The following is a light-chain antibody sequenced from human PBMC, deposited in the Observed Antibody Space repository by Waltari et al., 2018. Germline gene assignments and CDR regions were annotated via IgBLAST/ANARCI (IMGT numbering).Light chain of an antibody. CDR2: VAS. V-gene: IGKV1-39*01. J-gene: IGKJ4*02. Sequence: DVQMTQSPSSLSASVGDRVTITCRASQSVSYYLNWYQQKAGQAPKLLIYVASSLETGVPSRFSRSGSGTDFTLTISNLQPEEFATYLCQQTYNAPLTFGGGTKVEIK. CDR1: QSVSYY. CDR3: QQTYNAPLT.